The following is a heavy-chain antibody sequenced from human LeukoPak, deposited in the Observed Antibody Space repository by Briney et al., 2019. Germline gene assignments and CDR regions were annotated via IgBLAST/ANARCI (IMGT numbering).Heavy chain of an antibody. D-gene: IGHD5-18*01. CDR1: GITFSNYA. Sequence: GGSLRLSCVASGITFSNYAVSWVRQAPEKGLDWVSVISGSTHKIRYADSVKGRFTISRDNSENIVYLQMNNLRVEDTAVYYCAGRPTGYSSGYIHWGQGTLVTVSS. V-gene: IGHV3-23*01. CDR3: AGRPTGYSSGYIH. CDR2: ISGSTHKI. J-gene: IGHJ4*02.